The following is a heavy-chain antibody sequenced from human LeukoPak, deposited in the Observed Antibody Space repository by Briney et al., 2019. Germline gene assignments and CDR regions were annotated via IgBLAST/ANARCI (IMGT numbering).Heavy chain of an antibody. CDR3: VKEGSSIAGPH. J-gene: IGHJ4*02. V-gene: IGHV3-23*01. D-gene: IGHD6-6*01. CDR1: GFTFSSYG. CDR2: ISGSGGST. Sequence: GGSLRLSCAASGFTFSSYGMHWVRQAPGKGLEWVSAISGSGGSTYYADSVKGRFTISRDNSKNTLYLQMNSLRAEDTAVYYCVKEGSSIAGPHWGQGTLVTVSS.